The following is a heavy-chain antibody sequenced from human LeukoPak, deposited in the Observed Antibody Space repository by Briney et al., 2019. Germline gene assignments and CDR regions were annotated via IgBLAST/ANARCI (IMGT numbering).Heavy chain of an antibody. J-gene: IGHJ4*02. CDR1: GYSFTSYG. CDR2: IIPIFGTA. V-gene: IGHV1-69*13. Sequence: ASLKVSCKASGYSFTSYGITWVRQAPGQGLEWMGGIIPIFGTANYAQKFQGRVTITADESTSTAYMELSSLRSEDTAVYYCARESDGYNEYWGQGTLVTVSS. CDR3: ARESDGYNEY. D-gene: IGHD5-24*01.